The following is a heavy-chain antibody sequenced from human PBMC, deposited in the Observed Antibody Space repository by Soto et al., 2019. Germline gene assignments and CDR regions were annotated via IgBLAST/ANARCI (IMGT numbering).Heavy chain of an antibody. CDR1: GGTFSSYA. Sequence: QVQLVQSGAEVKKPGSSVKVSCKASGGTFSSYAISWVRQAPGQGLEWMGGIIPIFGTANYAQKFQGRVTITADESTSTAYMELSSLRSEDTAVYYCARDDPAHYDFWSGYYIWAYGMDVWGQGTTVTVSS. CDR2: IIPIFGTA. V-gene: IGHV1-69*01. J-gene: IGHJ6*02. CDR3: ARDDPAHYDFWSGYYIWAYGMDV. D-gene: IGHD3-3*01.